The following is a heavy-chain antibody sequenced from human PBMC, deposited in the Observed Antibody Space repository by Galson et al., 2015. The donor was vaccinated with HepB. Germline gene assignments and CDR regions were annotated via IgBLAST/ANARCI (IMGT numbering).Heavy chain of an antibody. Sequence: SLRLSCAASGFTFSSYGMHWVRQAPGKGLEWVAVIWYDGSNKYYADSVKGRFTISRDNSKNTLYLQMNSLRAEDTAVYYCARDRARPSSWPKGDFDYWGQGTLVTVSS. V-gene: IGHV3-33*01. J-gene: IGHJ4*02. D-gene: IGHD6-13*01. CDR2: IWYDGSNK. CDR1: GFTFSSYG. CDR3: ARDRARPSSWPKGDFDY.